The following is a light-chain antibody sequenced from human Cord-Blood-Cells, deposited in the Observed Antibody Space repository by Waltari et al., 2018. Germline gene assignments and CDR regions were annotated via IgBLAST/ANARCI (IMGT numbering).Light chain of an antibody. CDR2: DVR. V-gene: IGLV2-14*03. CDR3: SSYTSSSTV. CDR1: SRDVGGYNY. J-gene: IGLJ3*02. Sequence: QSALTQPASVSGSPGPSITISCTGTSRDVGGYNYVSWYQQHPGKAPKLMIYDVRNRPSGVSNRFSGSKSGNTASLTISGLQAEDEADYYCSSYTSSSTVFGGGTKLTVL.